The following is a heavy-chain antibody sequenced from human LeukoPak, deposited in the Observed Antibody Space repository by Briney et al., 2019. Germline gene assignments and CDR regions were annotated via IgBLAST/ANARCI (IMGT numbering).Heavy chain of an antibody. V-gene: IGHV4-34*01. J-gene: IGHJ4*02. CDR3: ASIITGINRYFDY. D-gene: IGHD1-20*01. Sequence: SETLSLTCAVYGGSFSGYYWSWIRQPPGRGLEWIGEINHSGSTNYNPSLKSRVTISVDTSKNQFSLKLSSVTAADTAVYYCASIITGINRYFDYWGQGTLVTVSS. CDR1: GGSFSGYY. CDR2: INHSGST.